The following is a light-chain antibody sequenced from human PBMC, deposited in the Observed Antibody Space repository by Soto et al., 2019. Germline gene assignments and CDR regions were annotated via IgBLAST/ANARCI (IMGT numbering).Light chain of an antibody. Sequence: EIVLTQSPDTLSLSPGERATLSCRASKSVSSSYLAWYQQKPGQAPRLLIYGASGRATGIPDRFSGSGSGTDFTLTISRLEPEDFAPDYCQQHGSSPPVTFGQGTRLEIK. V-gene: IGKV3-20*01. CDR1: KSVSSSY. CDR3: QQHGSSPPVT. CDR2: GAS. J-gene: IGKJ5*01.